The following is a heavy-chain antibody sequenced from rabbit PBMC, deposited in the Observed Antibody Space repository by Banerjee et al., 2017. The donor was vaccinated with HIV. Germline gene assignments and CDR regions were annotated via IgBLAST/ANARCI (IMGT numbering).Heavy chain of an antibody. CDR3: ARSGVGYIL. V-gene: IGHV1S45*01. CDR1: GFSFSNKYV. Sequence: QEQLEESGGGLVKPEGSLTLTCKASGFSFSNKYVMCWVRQAPGKGLEWIGCIVTGNGNSYYATWAKGRFTISKTSSTTVTLQMTSLTAADTATYFCARSGVGYILWGPGTLVTVS. CDR2: IVTGNGNS. D-gene: IGHD7-1*01. J-gene: IGHJ4*01.